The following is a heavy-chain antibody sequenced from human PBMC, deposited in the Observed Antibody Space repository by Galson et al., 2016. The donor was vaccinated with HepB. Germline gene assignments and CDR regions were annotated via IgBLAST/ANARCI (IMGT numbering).Heavy chain of an antibody. CDR3: AKEPQKYSSGWYYYN. Sequence: SLRLSCAASGLTFNTYNMVWVRQAPGKGLEWVSYISTSSSPISYRDSVKGRFTISRDNSKNTLYLQMDSLRVEDTALYYCAKEPQKYSSGWYYYNWGQGALVTVSS. V-gene: IGHV3-48*01. CDR2: ISTSSSPI. J-gene: IGHJ4*02. CDR1: GLTFNTYN. D-gene: IGHD6-19*01.